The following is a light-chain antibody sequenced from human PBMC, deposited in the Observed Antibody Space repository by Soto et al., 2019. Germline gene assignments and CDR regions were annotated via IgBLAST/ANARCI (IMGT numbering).Light chain of an antibody. CDR2: AVT. V-gene: IGLV2-14*01. CDR3: SSYTSSSTL. J-gene: IGLJ1*01. CDR1: SSDVGGYNY. Sequence: QSALTQPASVSGSPGQSITISCTGTSSDVGGYNYVSWYQQHPGKAPKLMIYAVTDRPSGVSSRFYGSKSGNTASLTISGLQAEDEPDYYCSSYTSSSTLFGTGTKLTVL.